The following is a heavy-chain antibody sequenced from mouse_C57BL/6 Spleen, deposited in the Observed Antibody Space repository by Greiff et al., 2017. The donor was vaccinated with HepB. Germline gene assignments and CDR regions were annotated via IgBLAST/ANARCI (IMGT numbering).Heavy chain of an antibody. CDR1: GYTFTSYW. V-gene: IGHV1-64*01. J-gene: IGHJ1*03. CDR2: IYPTSGST. D-gene: IGHD2-4*01. CDR3: AGSGDYDPAWDFDG. Sequence: QVQLQQPGAELVKPGASVKLSCKASGYTFTSYWMHWVKQRPGQGLEWIGMIYPTSGSTNYNEKFKSKATLTVDKSSSTAYMQLSSLTSEDSAVYYCAGSGDYDPAWDFDGWGTGTTVTVAS.